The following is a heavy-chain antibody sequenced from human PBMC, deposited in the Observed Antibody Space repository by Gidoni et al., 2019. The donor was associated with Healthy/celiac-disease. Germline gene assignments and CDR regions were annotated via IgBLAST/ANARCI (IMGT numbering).Heavy chain of an antibody. Sequence: QLQLQESGPGLVKPSETLSLTCTVSGGSISSSSYYWGWISQPPGKGLEWIGSIYYSGSTYYNPSLKSRVTISVDTSKNQFSLKLSSVTAADTAVYYCARRGGFSGYYDILTGYYSPYYFDYWGQGTLVTVST. CDR1: GGSISSSSYY. V-gene: IGHV4-39*01. D-gene: IGHD3-9*01. CDR3: ARRGGFSGYYDILTGYYSPYYFDY. J-gene: IGHJ4*02. CDR2: IYYSGST.